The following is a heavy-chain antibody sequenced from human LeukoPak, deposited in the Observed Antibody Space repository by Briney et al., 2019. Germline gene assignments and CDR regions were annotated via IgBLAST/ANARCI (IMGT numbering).Heavy chain of an antibody. CDR2: IIPIFGTA. CDR1: GGTFSSYA. Sequence: GASVKVSCKASGGTFSSYAISWVRQAPGQGLEWMGGIIPIFGTANYAQKFQGRVTITADESTSTAYMELSSLRSEDTAVYYCARDRSSSWYELKGPFDYWGQGTLVTVSS. J-gene: IGHJ4*02. D-gene: IGHD6-13*01. CDR3: ARDRSSSWYELKGPFDY. V-gene: IGHV1-69*13.